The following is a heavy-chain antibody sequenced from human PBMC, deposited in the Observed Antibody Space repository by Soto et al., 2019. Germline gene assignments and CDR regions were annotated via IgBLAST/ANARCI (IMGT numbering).Heavy chain of an antibody. V-gene: IGHV3-11*01. Sequence: QVQLVESGGGLVKPGGSLRLSCAASGFTFRDYYMTWIRQAPGKGLAWVSYIGSGGGTIYYADSVKGRFTISSENDKNSLELQMISLRAEDTAVYYCARRRDFLDSWGQGTLVTVSS. J-gene: IGHJ4*02. CDR3: ARRRDFLDS. CDR1: GFTFRDYY. D-gene: IGHD3-3*01. CDR2: IGSGGGTI.